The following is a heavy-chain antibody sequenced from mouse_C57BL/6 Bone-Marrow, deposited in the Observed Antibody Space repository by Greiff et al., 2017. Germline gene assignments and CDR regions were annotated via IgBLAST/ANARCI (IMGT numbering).Heavy chain of an antibody. Sequence: VQLQQSGPGLVKPSQSLSLTCSVTGYSITSCYYWNWIRQFPGNKLEWMGYISYDGSNNYNPSLKNRISITRDTSKNQFFLKLNSVTTEDTATYYCAGGGSSYWYFDVWGTGTTVTVSS. D-gene: IGHD1-1*01. CDR1: GYSITSCYY. CDR2: ISYDGSN. J-gene: IGHJ1*03. V-gene: IGHV3-6*01. CDR3: AGGGSSYWYFDV.